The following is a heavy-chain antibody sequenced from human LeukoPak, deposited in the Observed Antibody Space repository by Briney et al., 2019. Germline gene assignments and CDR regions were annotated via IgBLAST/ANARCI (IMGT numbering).Heavy chain of an antibody. Sequence: PSETLSLTCTVSGDSISSYYWSWIRQPPGKGLEWIGYIYYSGSTNYNPSLKSRVTIPVDTSKNQFSLKLSSVTAADTAVYYCASHCSSTSCYGMDVWGQGTTVTVSS. J-gene: IGHJ6*02. V-gene: IGHV4-59*01. CDR2: IYYSGST. CDR1: GDSISSYY. D-gene: IGHD2-2*01. CDR3: ASHCSSTSCYGMDV.